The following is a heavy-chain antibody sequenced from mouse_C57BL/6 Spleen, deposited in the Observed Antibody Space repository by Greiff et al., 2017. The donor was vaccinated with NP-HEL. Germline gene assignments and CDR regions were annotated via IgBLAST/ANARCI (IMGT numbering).Heavy chain of an antibody. CDR3: TTKATVDDFDY. V-gene: IGHV14-4*01. CDR2: IDPETGDT. CDR1: GFNIKDDY. J-gene: IGHJ2*01. D-gene: IGHD1-1*01. Sequence: VQLQQSGAELVRPGASVKLSCTASGFNIKDDYMNWVKQRPEQGLEWIGWIDPETGDTEYVSKFQGKATITADTSSNTAYLQLSSLTSEDTAVYYCTTKATVDDFDYWGQGTTLTVSS.